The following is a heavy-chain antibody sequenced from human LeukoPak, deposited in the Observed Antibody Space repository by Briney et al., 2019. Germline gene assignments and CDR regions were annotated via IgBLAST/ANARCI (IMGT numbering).Heavy chain of an antibody. Sequence: GGSLRLSCAASGFTFSSYAMSWVRQAPGKGLEWVGLIRSNAYGGTTEYAASVKGRFTISRDDSKTIAYLQMNSLKIEDTAVYYCTRQWLLNDAFDIWGQGTMITVSS. CDR3: TRQWLLNDAFDI. D-gene: IGHD6-19*01. J-gene: IGHJ3*02. CDR1: GFTFSSYA. V-gene: IGHV3-49*04. CDR2: IRSNAYGGTT.